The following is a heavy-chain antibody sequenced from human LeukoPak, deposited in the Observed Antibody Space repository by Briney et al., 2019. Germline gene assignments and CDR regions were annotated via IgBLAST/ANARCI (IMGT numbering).Heavy chain of an antibody. CDR3: ARDNYDSSGYYDY. CDR2: IIPIFGTA. Sequence: SVKVSCKASGGTFSSYAISWVRQAPGQGLEWMGRIIPIFGTANYAQKFQGRVTITTDESTSTAYMELSSLRSEDTGVYYCARDNYDSSGYYDYWGQGTLVTVSS. V-gene: IGHV1-69*05. J-gene: IGHJ4*02. D-gene: IGHD3-22*01. CDR1: GGTFSSYA.